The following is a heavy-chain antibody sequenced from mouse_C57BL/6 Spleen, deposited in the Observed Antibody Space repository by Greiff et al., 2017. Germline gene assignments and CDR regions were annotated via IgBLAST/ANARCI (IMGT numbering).Heavy chain of an antibody. CDR1: GFTFSSYA. V-gene: IGHV5-4*01. CDR3: ARDRRRDGYDFDV. D-gene: IGHD2-2*01. J-gene: IGHJ1*03. Sequence: EVQVVESGGGLVKPGGSLKLSCAASGFTFSSYAMSWVRQTPEKRLEWVATISDGGSYTYYPDNVKGRFTISRDNAKNNLYLQMSHLKSEDTAMYYCARDRRRDGYDFDVWGTGTTVTVSS. CDR2: ISDGGSYT.